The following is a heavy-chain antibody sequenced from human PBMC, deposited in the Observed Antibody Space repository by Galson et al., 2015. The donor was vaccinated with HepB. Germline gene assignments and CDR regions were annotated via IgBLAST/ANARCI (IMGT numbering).Heavy chain of an antibody. Sequence: SVKVSCKASGGTFSSYAISWVRQAPGQGLEWMGGIIPILGIANYAQKFQGRVTITADKSTSTAYMELSSLRSEDTAVYYCAAAPRDSSGYYPWFDPWGQGTLVTVSS. V-gene: IGHV1-69*10. J-gene: IGHJ5*02. CDR1: GGTFSSYA. CDR2: IIPILGIA. CDR3: AAAPRDSSGYYPWFDP. D-gene: IGHD3-22*01.